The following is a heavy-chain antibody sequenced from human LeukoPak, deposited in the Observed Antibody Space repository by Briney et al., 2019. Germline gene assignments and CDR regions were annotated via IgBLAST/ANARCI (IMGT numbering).Heavy chain of an antibody. CDR1: GGTFSSYA. J-gene: IGHJ5*02. D-gene: IGHD2-15*01. CDR3: AREITELLLGWFDP. Sequence: SVKVSCKASGGTFSSYAISWVRQVPGQGLEWMGRIIPILGIANYAQKFQGRVTITADKSTSTAYMELSSLRSEDTAVYYCAREITELLLGWFDPWGQGTLVTVSS. CDR2: IIPILGIA. V-gene: IGHV1-69*04.